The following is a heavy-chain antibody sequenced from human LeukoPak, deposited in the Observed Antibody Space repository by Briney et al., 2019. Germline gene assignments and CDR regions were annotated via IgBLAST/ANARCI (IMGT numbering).Heavy chain of an antibody. V-gene: IGHV1-69*13. CDR2: IIPIFGTA. CDR1: GGTFSSYA. Sequence: ASVKVSCKASGGTFSSYAISWVRQAPGQGLEWMGGIIPIFGTANYAQKFQGRVTITADESTSTAYMEVSSLRSEDTAVYYCARDRAADRSYWFDPWGQGTLVTVSS. D-gene: IGHD6-13*01. J-gene: IGHJ5*02. CDR3: ARDRAADRSYWFDP.